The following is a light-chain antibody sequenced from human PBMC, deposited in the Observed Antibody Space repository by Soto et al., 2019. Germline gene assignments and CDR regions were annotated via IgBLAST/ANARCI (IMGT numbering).Light chain of an antibody. J-gene: IGLJ1*01. CDR3: TSYTSSGTYV. V-gene: IGLV2-14*01. Sequence: QSALTQPASVSGSPGQSITISCTGTSSDVGGYNYVSWHQQHPGKAPKLTIYDVSSRPSGVSNRFSASKSGNTASLTISGLQAEDEADYYCTSYTSSGTYVFRTGTKLTVL. CDR1: SSDVGGYNY. CDR2: DVS.